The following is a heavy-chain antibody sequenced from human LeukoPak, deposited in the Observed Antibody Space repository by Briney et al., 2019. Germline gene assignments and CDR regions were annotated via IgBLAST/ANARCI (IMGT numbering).Heavy chain of an antibody. CDR1: GFTFSSYW. CDR2: INSDGSST. V-gene: IGHV3-74*01. CDR3: ARQYSSSCDFDY. Sequence: PGGSLRLSCAASGFTFSSYWMHWVRQAPGKGLVWVSSINSDGSSTSYADSVKGGFTISRDNAKNTLYLQMNSLRAEDTAVYYCARQYSSSCDFDYWGQGTLVTVSS. D-gene: IGHD6-13*01. J-gene: IGHJ4*02.